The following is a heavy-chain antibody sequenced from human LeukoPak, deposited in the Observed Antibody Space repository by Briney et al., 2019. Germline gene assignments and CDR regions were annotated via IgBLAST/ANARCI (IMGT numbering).Heavy chain of an antibody. Sequence: SETLSLTCAVYGGSFSGYYWSWIRQPPGKGLEWIGEINHSGSTNYNPSLKSRVTISVDTSKNQFSLKLSSVTAADTAVYYCASEHARGDYKGSFDYWGQGTLVTVSS. D-gene: IGHD4-17*01. CDR1: GGSFSGYY. V-gene: IGHV4-34*01. J-gene: IGHJ4*02. CDR3: ASEHARGDYKGSFDY. CDR2: INHSGST.